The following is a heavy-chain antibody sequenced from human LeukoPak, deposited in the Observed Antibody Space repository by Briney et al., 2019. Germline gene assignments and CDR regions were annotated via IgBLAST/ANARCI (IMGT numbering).Heavy chain of an antibody. V-gene: IGHV3-53*01. CDR3: ARVGVYGGNVNDY. CDR1: GFSVSSNY. Sequence: GLSVRLSCAASGFSVSSNYMSWVRQAPGKGLEWVSVTYSGGSTYYADSVKGRFTISRDNSKNMVYLQMNGLRVEDTAVYYCARVGVYGGNVNDYWGQGTLVTVSS. D-gene: IGHD4-23*01. J-gene: IGHJ4*02. CDR2: TYSGGST.